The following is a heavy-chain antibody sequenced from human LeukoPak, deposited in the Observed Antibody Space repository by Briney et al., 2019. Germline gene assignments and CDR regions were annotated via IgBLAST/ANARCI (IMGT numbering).Heavy chain of an antibody. CDR2: IYSGGST. CDR1: GFTVSSNY. J-gene: IGHJ5*02. Sequence: GGSLRLSCAASGFTVSSNYMSWVRQAPGKGLEWVSVIYSGGSTYYADSVKGRFTISRHNSKNTLYLQMNSLRAEDTAVYYCARVKTYYDFWSGYHESSWFDPWGQGTLVTVSS. V-gene: IGHV3-53*04. CDR3: ARVKTYYDFWSGYHESSWFDP. D-gene: IGHD3-3*01.